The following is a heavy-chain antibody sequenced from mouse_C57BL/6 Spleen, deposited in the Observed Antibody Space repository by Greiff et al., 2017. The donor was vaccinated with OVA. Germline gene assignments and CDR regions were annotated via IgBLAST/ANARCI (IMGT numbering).Heavy chain of an antibody. CDR3: AREDGYDDYFDY. D-gene: IGHD2-2*01. CDR2: ISAGGSYT. V-gene: IGHV5-4*01. Sequence: EVKLMESGGGLVKPGGSLKLSCAASGFTFSSYAMSWVRQTPEKRLEWVATISAGGSYTYYPDNVKGRFTISRDNAKNNLYLQMSHLKSEDTAMYYCAREDGYDDYFDYWGQGTTLTVSS. J-gene: IGHJ2*01. CDR1: GFTFSSYA.